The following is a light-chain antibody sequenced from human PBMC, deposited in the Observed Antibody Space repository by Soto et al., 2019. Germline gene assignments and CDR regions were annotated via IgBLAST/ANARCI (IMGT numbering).Light chain of an antibody. CDR1: QTLSSS. CDR2: GAS. J-gene: IGKJ2*01. CDR3: QQYNNWPLT. V-gene: IGKV3-15*01. Sequence: EIVMTQSPATLSVSPGERVTLSCRATQTLSSSLAWYQQKPGQAPRLLIYGASTRATGIPARFSGSGSGTEFTLNISSLQSEDFAVYYCQQYNNWPLTFGQGTKLEIK.